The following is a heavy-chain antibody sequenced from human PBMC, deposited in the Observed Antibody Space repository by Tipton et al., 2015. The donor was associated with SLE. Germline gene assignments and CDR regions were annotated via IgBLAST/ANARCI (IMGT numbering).Heavy chain of an antibody. CDR2: ISSSSSYI. V-gene: IGHV3-21*01. D-gene: IGHD6-13*01. J-gene: IGHJ4*02. CDR1: GFTFSSYS. CDR3: ATLLYSSSWYNYFDY. Sequence: GSLRLSCAASGFTFSSYSMNWVRQAPGKGLAWVSSISSSSSYIYYADSVKGRFTISRDNAKNSLYLQMNSLRAEDTAVYYCATLLYSSSWYNYFDYWGQGTLVTVSS.